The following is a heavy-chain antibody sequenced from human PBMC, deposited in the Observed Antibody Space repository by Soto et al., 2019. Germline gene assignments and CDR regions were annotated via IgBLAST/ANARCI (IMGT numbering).Heavy chain of an antibody. CDR2: IYPADSDT. CDR3: DRVEKLLGMDV. J-gene: IGHJ6*02. V-gene: IGHV5-51*01. Sequence: GESLKISCKASGYIFTNYWIAWVRQMPGKGLEWMGIIYPADSDTRYSPSFQGQVTISADKSISTAYLQWSSLKASDTAMYYCDRVEKLLGMDVWGHGITVNVSS. D-gene: IGHD2-15*01. CDR1: GYIFTNYW.